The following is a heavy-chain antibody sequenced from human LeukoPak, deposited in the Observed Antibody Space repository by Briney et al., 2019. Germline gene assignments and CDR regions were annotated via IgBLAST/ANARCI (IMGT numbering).Heavy chain of an antibody. V-gene: IGHV3-23*01. Sequence: GGSLRLSGAASGFTFSSYAMSWVRQAPGKGLEWVSAISGSGGSTYYADSVKGRFTISRDNSKNTLYLQMNSLRAEDTAVYYCAKDQVYSNYIWFDPWGQGTLVTVSS. CDR3: AKDQVYSNYIWFDP. CDR1: GFTFSSYA. D-gene: IGHD4-4*01. CDR2: ISGSGGST. J-gene: IGHJ5*02.